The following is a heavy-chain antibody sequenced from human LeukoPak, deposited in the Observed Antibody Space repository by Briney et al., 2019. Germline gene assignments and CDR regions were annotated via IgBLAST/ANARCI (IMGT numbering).Heavy chain of an antibody. Sequence: GASVKVSCKASGYTFTSYGISWVRQAPGQGLEWMGWISAYNGNTNYAQKLQGRVTMTTDTSTSTAYMELRSLRSDDTAVYYCARGGAYYDYVWGSYRYTHLAYWGQGTLVTVSS. D-gene: IGHD3-16*02. CDR3: ARGGAYYDYVWGSYRYTHLAY. V-gene: IGHV1-18*01. CDR2: ISAYNGNT. CDR1: GYTFTSYG. J-gene: IGHJ4*02.